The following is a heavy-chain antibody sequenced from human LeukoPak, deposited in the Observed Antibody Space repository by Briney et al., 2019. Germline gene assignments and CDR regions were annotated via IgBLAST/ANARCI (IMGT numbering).Heavy chain of an antibody. CDR2: INPNSGVT. CDR3: ARAVHDDAFDI. CDR1: GYTFSSHY. J-gene: IGHJ3*02. V-gene: IGHV1-2*02. Sequence: ASVKASCKASGYTFSSHYIHWVRQAPGQGLEGMGWINPNSGVTNYTQRLQGRVTLTRDTSTSTAYIDLSSLRFDDTVVYFCARAVHDDAFDIWGQGTMVTVSS.